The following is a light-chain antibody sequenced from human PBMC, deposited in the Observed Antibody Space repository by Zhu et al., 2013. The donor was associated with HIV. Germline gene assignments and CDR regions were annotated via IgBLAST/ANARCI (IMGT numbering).Light chain of an antibody. CDR3: QQYASSRT. Sequence: EIVLTQSPGTLSLSPGERATLSCRASQSVSSSYLAWYQQKPGQAPRLLIFDAYTRATGIPDRFSGSGSGTDFTLSISRLEPEDFAVYYCQQYASSRTFGQGTKVELK. J-gene: IGKJ1*01. CDR1: QSVSSSY. CDR2: DAY. V-gene: IGKV3-20*01.